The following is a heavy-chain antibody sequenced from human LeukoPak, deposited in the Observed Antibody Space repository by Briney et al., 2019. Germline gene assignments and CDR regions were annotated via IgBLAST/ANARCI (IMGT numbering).Heavy chain of an antibody. J-gene: IGHJ6*03. CDR2: IYPGDSDT. CDR1: GYRFTSYW. D-gene: IGHD6-13*01. Sequence: GESLKISCKGSGYRFTSYWIGWVRQMPGKGLEWMGTIYPGDSDTRYSPSFQGQVTISADKSINTAYLQWSSLKASDTAMYYCARQAHIAAAGTGNYYYYMDVWGKGTTVTVSS. V-gene: IGHV5-51*01. CDR3: ARQAHIAAAGTGNYYYYMDV.